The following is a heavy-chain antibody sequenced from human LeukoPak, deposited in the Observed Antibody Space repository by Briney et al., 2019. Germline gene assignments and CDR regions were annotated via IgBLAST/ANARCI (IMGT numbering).Heavy chain of an antibody. CDR1: GFTFSSYW. D-gene: IGHD6-13*01. V-gene: IGHV3-7*03. CDR2: INQDGTEK. Sequence: QAGGSLRLSCAASGFTFSSYWMSWVRQAPGEGLEGVAKINQDGTEKAYVDSVRGRFTISRDNAKNSLFLPMNSLRAEDTAVYYCARGPLIAAAGTWWGQGTLVTVSS. CDR3: ARGPLIAAAGTW. J-gene: IGHJ4*02.